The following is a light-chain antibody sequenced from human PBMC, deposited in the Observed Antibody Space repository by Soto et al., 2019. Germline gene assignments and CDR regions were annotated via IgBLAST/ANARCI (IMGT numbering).Light chain of an antibody. V-gene: IGLV2-8*01. CDR1: SGDIGKYNS. CDR2: EVS. J-gene: IGLJ1*01. CDR3: TSYAGDIGYV. Sequence: QSALTQPPSVSGSPGQSVTVSCTGTSGDIGKYNSVSWYQQHPGKVPKVLIYEVSERPSGAPDRFSGSKSGNTASLTVSGLQADDEADYYCTSYAGDIGYVFGSGTKLTVL.